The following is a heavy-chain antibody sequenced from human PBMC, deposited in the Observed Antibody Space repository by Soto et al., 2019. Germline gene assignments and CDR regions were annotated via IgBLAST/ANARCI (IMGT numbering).Heavy chain of an antibody. Sequence: QVHLQESGPGLVKPSETLSLTCTVSGGSVSSDNYYWTWIRQPPGKGLEWIGHIYHSGSTNYNPTLXXXVPXSGDTCKNRFSLKVPPVTAADTAIYYCARAYYDSWSGYFDYWGQGTLVTVSS. CDR2: IYHSGST. V-gene: IGHV4-61*01. J-gene: IGHJ4*02. CDR3: ARAYYDSWSGYFDY. D-gene: IGHD3-3*01. CDR1: GGSVSSDNYY.